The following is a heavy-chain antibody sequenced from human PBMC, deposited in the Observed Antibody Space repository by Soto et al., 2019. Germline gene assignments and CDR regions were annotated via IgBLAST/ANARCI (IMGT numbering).Heavy chain of an antibody. V-gene: IGHV1-18*01. CDR3: ARDRRVVTTLTVFDY. Sequence: ASVKVSCKASGYTFTSYGLIRVPQAPGKVLEWMGWISAYNGNTNYAQKLQGRVTMTTDTSTSTAYMELRSLRSDDTAVYYCARDRRVVTTLTVFDYWGQGTLVTVSS. D-gene: IGHD4-4*01. CDR2: ISAYNGNT. CDR1: GYTFTSYG. J-gene: IGHJ4*02.